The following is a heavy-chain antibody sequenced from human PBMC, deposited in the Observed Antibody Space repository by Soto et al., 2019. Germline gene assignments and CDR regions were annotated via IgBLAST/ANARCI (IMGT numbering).Heavy chain of an antibody. CDR1: GYTFTASV. Sequence: QVQLVQSGPEVQKPGASLKVSCKASGYTFTASVISWVRQAPGQGLGWMGWTSIYNGHTEYSPKFLGRVVMTTDTSADTAYLELKSLSPDDAALYYCARWDDYGASDQYHFDQWGQGTLVTVSS. CDR2: TSIYNGHT. V-gene: IGHV1-18*01. J-gene: IGHJ4*02. CDR3: ARWDDYGASDQYHFDQ. D-gene: IGHD4-17*01.